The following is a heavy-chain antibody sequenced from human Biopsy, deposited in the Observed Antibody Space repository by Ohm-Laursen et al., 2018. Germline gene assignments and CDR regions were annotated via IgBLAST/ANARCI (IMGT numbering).Heavy chain of an antibody. V-gene: IGHV3-21*04. Sequence: SLRLSCAASGVTLSGYSMNWVRQAPGRGLEWVSSISASSSYIYYADSVKGRFTISRDNAKNSLSLQMNSLRAEDTALYYCARDRSGLTLTTLDFWGHGTLVTVSS. D-gene: IGHD6-25*01. CDR1: GVTLSGYS. CDR3: ARDRSGLTLTTLDF. J-gene: IGHJ4*01. CDR2: ISASSSYI.